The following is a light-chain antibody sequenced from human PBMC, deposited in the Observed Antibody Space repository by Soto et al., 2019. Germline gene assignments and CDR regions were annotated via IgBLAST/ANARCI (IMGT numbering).Light chain of an antibody. CDR2: DTV. CDR1: TGAVTSGHY. CDR3: MVFSVGVGSLRV. J-gene: IGLJ1*01. V-gene: IGLV7-46*01. Sequence: QAVVTQEPSVTVSPGATVTLTSGSSTGAVTSGHYPYWFQQKPGQTPRTRIYDTVNEHSWTPARFSGSLLGGKAAMTLSEAQSEDEADYYCMVFSVGVGSLRVYGKGNMGTVL.